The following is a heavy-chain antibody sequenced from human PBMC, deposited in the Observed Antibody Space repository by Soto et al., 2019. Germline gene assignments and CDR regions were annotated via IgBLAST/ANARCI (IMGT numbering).Heavy chain of an antibody. Sequence: GASVKVSCKASGYSFTSYAMHWVRQAPGQRLEWMGWMNPNSGNTGYAQKFQGRVTMTRNTSISTAYMELSSLRSEDTAVYYCARGQGGYHAFDIWGQGTMVTVSS. D-gene: IGHD3-22*01. CDR3: ARGQGGYHAFDI. CDR1: GYSFTSYA. V-gene: IGHV1-8*02. J-gene: IGHJ3*02. CDR2: MNPNSGNT.